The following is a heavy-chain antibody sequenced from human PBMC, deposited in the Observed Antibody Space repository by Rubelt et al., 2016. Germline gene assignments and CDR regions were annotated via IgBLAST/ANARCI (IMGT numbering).Heavy chain of an antibody. CDR3: AGTVGAKVDY. CDR2: INHSGST. Sequence: QVQLQQWGAGLLKPSETLSLTCAVYGGSFSGYYWSWIRQPPGKGLEWIGEINHSGSTNYNPSLKVGVSMSVDTSKNQVSLNLSSVTAADTAVYYCAGTVGAKVDYWGQGTLVTVSS. J-gene: IGHJ4*02. D-gene: IGHD1-26*01. CDR1: GGSFSGYY. V-gene: IGHV4-34*01.